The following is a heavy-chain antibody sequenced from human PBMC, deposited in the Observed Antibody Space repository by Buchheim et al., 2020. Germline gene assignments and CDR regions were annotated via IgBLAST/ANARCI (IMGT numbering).Heavy chain of an antibody. J-gene: IGHJ4*02. V-gene: IGHV4-4*02. CDR2: IYHTWST. CDR1: GGSISSSNW. Sequence: QVQLQESGPGLVKTSGTLSLTCAVSGGSISSSNWWSWVRQPPGKGLEWIGEIYHTWSTNYNPSLKSRVTISVDKQKNHFSPKLSSVTAADTAVYYCARGSDPSWGSFDYWGQGTL. D-gene: IGHD7-27*01. CDR3: ARGSDPSWGSFDY.